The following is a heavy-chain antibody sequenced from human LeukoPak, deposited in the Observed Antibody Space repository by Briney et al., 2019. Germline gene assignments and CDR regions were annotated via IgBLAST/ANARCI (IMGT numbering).Heavy chain of an antibody. CDR1: GLTFSTSP. D-gene: IGHD3-22*01. CDR2: TSGTTGDT. V-gene: IGHV3-23*01. Sequence: GRSLRLSCAASGLTFSTSPMNWVRQAPGKGLEWVSTSGTTGDTYYADSVKGRFTISRDNSKNTLYLQMTSLRAEDTALYYCATKTPGNYPYDYWGQGTLVIVSP. J-gene: IGHJ4*02. CDR3: ATKTPGNYPYDY.